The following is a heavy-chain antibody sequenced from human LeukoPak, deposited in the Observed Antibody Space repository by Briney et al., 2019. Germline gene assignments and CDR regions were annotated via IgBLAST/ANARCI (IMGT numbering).Heavy chain of an antibody. CDR2: IKQDGSDK. J-gene: IGHJ4*02. CDR1: GFTFSNYW. V-gene: IGHV3-7*01. D-gene: IGHD6-19*01. CDR3: ARARTSGDEALAGNY. Sequence: GGSLRLSCAASGFTFSNYWMIWVRQAPVQGLEWVANIKQDGSDKSYVDSVKGRFTISRDNAKNSLYLQMNSLRVEDTAVYYCARARTSGDEALAGNYWGQGTLVTVSS.